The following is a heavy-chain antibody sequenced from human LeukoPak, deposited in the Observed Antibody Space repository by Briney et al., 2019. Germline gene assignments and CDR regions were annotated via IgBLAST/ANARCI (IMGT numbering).Heavy chain of an antibody. CDR1: GFTFDDYA. CDR3: AKGRLAGACNFDY. V-gene: IGHV3-43*02. J-gene: IGHJ4*02. Sequence: PGGSLRLSCAASGFTFDDYAMHWVRQGPGKGLEWVSLISGDGGSKYYADSVKGRFTISRDNRKNSLYLQMNSLTTEDTALYYCAKGRLAGACNFDYWGQGTLVTVSS. D-gene: IGHD1-26*01. CDR2: ISGDGGSK.